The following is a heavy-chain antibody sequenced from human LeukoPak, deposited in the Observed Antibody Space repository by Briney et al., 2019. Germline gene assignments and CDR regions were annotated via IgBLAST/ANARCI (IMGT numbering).Heavy chain of an antibody. Sequence: ASVKVSCKASGYTFTSYHITWVRQAPGQGLEWMGWISGYNGNTNYAQKFQGRVSMTTDTSTSTAYMELRSLRSEDTAVYYCARDIGSSGWYEGLDYWGQGTLVTVSS. CDR2: ISGYNGNT. V-gene: IGHV1-18*01. J-gene: IGHJ4*02. CDR1: GYTFTSYH. D-gene: IGHD6-19*01. CDR3: ARDIGSSGWYEGLDY.